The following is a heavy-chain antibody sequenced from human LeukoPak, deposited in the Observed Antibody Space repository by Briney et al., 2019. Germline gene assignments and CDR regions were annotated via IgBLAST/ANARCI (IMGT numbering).Heavy chain of an antibody. V-gene: IGHV4-39*01. CDR2: IYYSGNT. D-gene: IGHD6-19*01. Sequence: SETLSLTCTVSGGSISSSSYYWGWIRQPPGKGLEWTGSIYYSGNTYYNPSLKSRVTISVDTSKNQFSLKLSSMTAADTAIYYCARNLRGAVTGTGYWGQGTLVTVSS. J-gene: IGHJ4*02. CDR1: GGSISSSSYY. CDR3: ARNLRGAVTGTGY.